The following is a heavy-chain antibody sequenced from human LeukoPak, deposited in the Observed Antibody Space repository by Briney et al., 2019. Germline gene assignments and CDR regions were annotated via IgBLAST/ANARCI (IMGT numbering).Heavy chain of an antibody. D-gene: IGHD6-13*01. CDR1: GFTFDDYA. V-gene: IGHV3-43D*03. Sequence: GGSLRLSCAASGFTFDDYAMHWVRQAPGKGLEWVSLISWDGGSTYYADSVKGRFTISRDNSKNSLYLQMNSLRAEDTALYYCAKGAYSSSWTARIYYYYYMDVWGKGTTVTVSS. CDR3: AKGAYSSSWTARIYYYYYMDV. J-gene: IGHJ6*03. CDR2: ISWDGGST.